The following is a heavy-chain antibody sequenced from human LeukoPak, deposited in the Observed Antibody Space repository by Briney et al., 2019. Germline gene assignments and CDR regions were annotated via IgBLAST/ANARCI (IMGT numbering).Heavy chain of an antibody. CDR2: IDNSGST. CDR3: ARVKYSSSPYYYYYYMDV. Sequence: PSETLSLTCTVSGASINSYYWSWIRQPPGKGLEWIGYIDNSGSTNYNPSLKSRVTISVDTSKNQFSLKLSPVTAADTAVYYCARVKYSSSPYYYYYYMDVWGKGTTVTVSS. V-gene: IGHV4-59*01. CDR1: GASINSYY. D-gene: IGHD6-6*01. J-gene: IGHJ6*03.